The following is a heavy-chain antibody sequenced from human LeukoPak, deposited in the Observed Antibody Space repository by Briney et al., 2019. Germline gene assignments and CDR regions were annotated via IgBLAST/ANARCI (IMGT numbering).Heavy chain of an antibody. D-gene: IGHD3-22*01. CDR3: ARDLPYYYDSSGLLSYFDY. Sequence: GASVKVSCKASGYTFTGYYMHWVRQAPGQGLEWMGWINPNSGGTNYAQKFQGRVTMTRDTSISTAYMELSRLRSDDTAVYYCARDLPYYYDSSGLLSYFDYWGQGTLVTVSS. CDR2: INPNSGGT. J-gene: IGHJ4*02. V-gene: IGHV1-2*02. CDR1: GYTFTGYY.